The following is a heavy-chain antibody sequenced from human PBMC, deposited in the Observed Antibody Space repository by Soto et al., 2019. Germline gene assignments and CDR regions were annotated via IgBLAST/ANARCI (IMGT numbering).Heavy chain of an antibody. CDR2: FSATSENT. D-gene: IGHD6-19*01. CDR3: AKARDQQWVRLPFDY. V-gene: IGHV3-23*01. Sequence: EVQLLESGGGLVQPGGSLRLSCVGSGFFFSSYTMTWVRQAPGKGLEWVSSFSATSENTYYADSVRGPFTISRDISKNTLLLQMNSLTAEDTAMYYCAKARDQQWVRLPFDYWGQGILVIVSS. CDR1: GFFFSSYT. J-gene: IGHJ4*02.